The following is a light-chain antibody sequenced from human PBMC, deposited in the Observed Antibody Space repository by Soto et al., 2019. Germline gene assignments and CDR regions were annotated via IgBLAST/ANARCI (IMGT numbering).Light chain of an antibody. V-gene: IGKV1-5*01. CDR2: DAS. J-gene: IGKJ2*01. CDR1: QSISTW. Sequence: DIQMTKSPSTLSASVGDRVTITCRASQSISTWLAWYQQKPGKAPKLLIYDASSLESGVPSRFSCSGSGTEFTLTISSLQPDDFATYYCQQYISYSTFGQGTNLEIK. CDR3: QQYISYST.